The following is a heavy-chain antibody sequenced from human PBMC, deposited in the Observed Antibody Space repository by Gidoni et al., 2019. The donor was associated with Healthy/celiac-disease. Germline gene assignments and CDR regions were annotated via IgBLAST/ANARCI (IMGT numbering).Heavy chain of an antibody. J-gene: IGHJ4*02. CDR1: GGSFSGYY. Sequence: QVQLQKWGAGLLKPSATLSLTCAVYGGSFSGYYWSWIRQPPGKGLEWIGEINHSGSTNYNPSLKSRVTISVDTSKNQFSLKLSSVTAADTAVYYCARGNRIVVVPAAIPFDYWGQGTLVTVSS. CDR2: INHSGST. V-gene: IGHV4-34*01. CDR3: ARGNRIVVVPAAIPFDY. D-gene: IGHD2-2*01.